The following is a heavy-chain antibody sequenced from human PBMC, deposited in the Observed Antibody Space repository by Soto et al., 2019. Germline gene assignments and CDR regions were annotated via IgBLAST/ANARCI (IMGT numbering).Heavy chain of an antibody. J-gene: IGHJ4*02. CDR3: ARPSDVGLASSFEY. CDR1: GYKVSTWHNFTSYW. V-gene: IGHV5-51*01. CDR2: IYPGDSDT. Sequence: PGESLKISCMGSGYKVSTWHNFTSYWIAWVRQMPGEGLEWMGIIYPGDSDTRYSPSFQGQVTISADKSINTAYLQWSSLRASDTAIYFCARPSDVGLASSFEYWGQGTQVTVSS.